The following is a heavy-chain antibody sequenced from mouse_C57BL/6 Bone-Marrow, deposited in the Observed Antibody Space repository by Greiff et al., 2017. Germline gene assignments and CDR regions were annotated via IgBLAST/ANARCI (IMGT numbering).Heavy chain of an antibody. CDR2: INPYNGGT. D-gene: IGHD4-1*01. Sequence: VQLQQSGPVLVKPGASVKMSCKASGYTFTDYYMNWVKQSHGKSLEWIGVINPYNGGTSYNQKFKGKATLTVDKSSSTAYMELNSLTSEDSAVYYCARGAFNWDVWFAYWGQGTLVTGSA. CDR3: ARGAFNWDVWFAY. J-gene: IGHJ3*01. V-gene: IGHV1-19*01. CDR1: GYTFTDYY.